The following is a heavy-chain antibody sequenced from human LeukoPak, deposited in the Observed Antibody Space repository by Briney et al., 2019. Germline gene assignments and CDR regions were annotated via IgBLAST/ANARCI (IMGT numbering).Heavy chain of an antibody. CDR2: ISSSSSYI. CDR1: GFTFSSYS. J-gene: IGHJ6*02. CDR3: ARSGDWGPMDV. D-gene: IGHD2-21*02. V-gene: IGHV3-21*04. Sequence: GGSLRLSCAASGFTFSSYSMNWVRQAPGKGLEWVSSISSSSSYIYYADSVKDRFTISRDNAKNSLYLQMNSLSAEDTAVYYCARSGDWGPMDVWGQGTTVTVSS.